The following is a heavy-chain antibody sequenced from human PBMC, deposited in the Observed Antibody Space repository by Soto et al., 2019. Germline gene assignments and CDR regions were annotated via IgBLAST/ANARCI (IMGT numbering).Heavy chain of an antibody. CDR3: ARRKGREYYFDY. CDR2: IYPGDSDT. CDR1: GYNFSNFW. V-gene: IGHV5-51*01. J-gene: IGHJ4*02. D-gene: IGHD3-10*01. Sequence: GESLKISCNSSGYNFSNFWIALVLQMPGRGLEWMWIIYPGDSDTRYSPSFRGQVTFSADKSSTTAYLQWSSLKASDSAMYYCARRKGREYYFDYWGQGTLVTVSS.